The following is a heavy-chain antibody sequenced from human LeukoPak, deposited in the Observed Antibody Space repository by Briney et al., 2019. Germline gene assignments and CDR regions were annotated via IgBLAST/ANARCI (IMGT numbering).Heavy chain of an antibody. J-gene: IGHJ4*02. V-gene: IGHV3-23*01. CDR1: GLTFSSEA. D-gene: IGHD5-18*01. CDR2: ISGSGGST. CDR3: AKDIGYSYSLFDY. Sequence: RSCAEAGLTFSSEAMSWFRQAPGKELEWVSAISGSGGSTYHADSVKGRFTISRDNSKNTLYLQMNSLRAEDTAVYYCAKDIGYSYSLFDYWGQGTLVTVSS.